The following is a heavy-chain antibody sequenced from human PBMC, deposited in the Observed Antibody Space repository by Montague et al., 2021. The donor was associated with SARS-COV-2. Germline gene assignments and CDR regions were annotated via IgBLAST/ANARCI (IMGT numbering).Heavy chain of an antibody. D-gene: IGHD2-2*01. J-gene: IGHJ6*02. Sequence: SETLSLTCAVSDGSISSPNWWNWVRQPPGKGLEWIGEIYYTGNTNYNPSLKSRVTTFIDKSKNHFSLKLSSATAADTAVYYCARVPYRLLFVPRYYGMDVWGQGTTVTVSS. CDR2: IYYTGNT. V-gene: IGHV4-4*02. CDR3: ARVPYRLLFVPRYYGMDV. CDR1: DGSISSPNW.